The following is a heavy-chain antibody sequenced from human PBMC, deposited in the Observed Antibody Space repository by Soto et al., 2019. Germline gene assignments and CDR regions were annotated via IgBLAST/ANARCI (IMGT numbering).Heavy chain of an antibody. V-gene: IGHV4-59*01. J-gene: IGHJ4*02. Sequence: ASETLSLTCTVSGGSISSYYWSWIRQPPGKGLEWIGYIYYSGSTNYNPSLKSRVTISVDTSKNQFSLKLSSVTAADTAVYYCARTKDTVYFDYWGQGTLVTVSS. CDR3: ARTKDTVYFDY. D-gene: IGHD4-17*01. CDR2: IYYSGST. CDR1: GGSISSYY.